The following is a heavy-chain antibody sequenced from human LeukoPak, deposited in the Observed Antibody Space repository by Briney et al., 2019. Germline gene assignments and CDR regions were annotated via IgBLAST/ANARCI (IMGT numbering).Heavy chain of an antibody. CDR3: ARLTDGGLYLDY. J-gene: IGHJ4*02. CDR2: IYYSGST. Sequence: PSETLSLTCTVSGGSISSYYWSWIRQPPGKGLEWIGYIYYSGSTNYNPSLKSRVTISVDTSKNQFSLKLSSVTAADTAVYYCARLTDGGLYLDYWGQGTLVTVSS. D-gene: IGHD4-23*01. CDR1: GGSISSYY. V-gene: IGHV4-59*01.